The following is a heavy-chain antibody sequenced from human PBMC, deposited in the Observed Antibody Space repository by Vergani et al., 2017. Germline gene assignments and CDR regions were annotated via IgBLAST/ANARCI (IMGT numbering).Heavy chain of an antibody. Sequence: EVQLLESGGGLVQPGGSLRLSCAVSGFTFTSYSMNWVRQAPGKGLEWVSYISGVGDTINYADSVKGRFTISRDNSLHLQMNSLRVEDTAVYYCARGIVGGLEFDNWGQGTLVTVSS. J-gene: IGHJ4*02. CDR3: ARGIVGGLEFDN. CDR2: ISGVGDTI. CDR1: GFTFTSYS. D-gene: IGHD1-26*01. V-gene: IGHV3-48*01.